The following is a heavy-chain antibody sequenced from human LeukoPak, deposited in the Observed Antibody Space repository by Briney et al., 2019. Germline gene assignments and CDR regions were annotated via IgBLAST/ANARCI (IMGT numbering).Heavy chain of an antibody. V-gene: IGHV1-18*01. J-gene: IGHJ4*02. CDR1: DYTFTNYG. CDR3: ARDRDVVVIAAPGY. D-gene: IGHD2-15*01. Sequence: ASVKVSCKGFDYTFTNYGVSWERQARGQGLEWIGWISGSNGNTNYAQKFQGRVTMTTDTSTRTAYMELRSLRSDDTALYYCARDRDVVVIAAPGYWGQGTLVTVSS. CDR2: ISGSNGNT.